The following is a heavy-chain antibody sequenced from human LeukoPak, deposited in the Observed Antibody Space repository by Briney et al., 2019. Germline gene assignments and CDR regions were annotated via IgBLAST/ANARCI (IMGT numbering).Heavy chain of an antibody. J-gene: IGHJ4*02. V-gene: IGHV3-15*01. CDR2: IKSKTDGGTT. CDR3: AKDISDYGDHYVHDY. Sequence: GGSLRLSCAASGFTFSNAWMSWVRQAPGKGLEWVGRIKSKTDGGTTDYAAPVKGRFTISRDDSRNTLYLQMNSLRADDTAVYYCAKDISDYGDHYVHDYWGQGTLVIVSS. D-gene: IGHD4-17*01. CDR1: GFTFSNAW.